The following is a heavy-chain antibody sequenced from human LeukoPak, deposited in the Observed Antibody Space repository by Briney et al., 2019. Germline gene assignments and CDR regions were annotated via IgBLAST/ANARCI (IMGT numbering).Heavy chain of an antibody. Sequence: ASVKVSCKASGYISTSNYIHWVRQAPGQGLEWMGMIYPRDGSTSYAQKFQGRVTVTRDTSTSTVHMELSGLRSEDTAVYYCARDQEGFDYWGQGTLVTVSS. CDR1: GYISTSNY. CDR2: IYPRDGST. CDR3: ARDQEGFDY. V-gene: IGHV1-46*01. J-gene: IGHJ4*02.